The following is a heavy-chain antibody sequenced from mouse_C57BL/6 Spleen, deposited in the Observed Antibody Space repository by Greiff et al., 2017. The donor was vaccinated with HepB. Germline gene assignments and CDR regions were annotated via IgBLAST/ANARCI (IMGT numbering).Heavy chain of an antibody. CDR3: ARKVYSPFAY. CDR1: GYTFTSYW. CDR2: IDPSDSYT. D-gene: IGHD2-12*01. Sequence: QVQLQQPGAELVKPGASVKLSCKASGYTFTSYWMQWVKQRPGQGLEWIGEIDPSDSYTNYNQKFKGKATLTVDTSSSTAYMQLSSLTSEDSTVYYCARKVYSPFAYWGQGTLVTVSA. V-gene: IGHV1-50*01. J-gene: IGHJ3*01.